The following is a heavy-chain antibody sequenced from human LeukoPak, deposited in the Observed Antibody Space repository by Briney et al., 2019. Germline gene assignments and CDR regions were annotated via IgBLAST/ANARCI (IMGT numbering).Heavy chain of an antibody. Sequence: ASVKVSCKASGYTFTTYGISWVRQAPGQGLEWMGWISAYNGDTNYAQRLQGRVTMTTDTSTSTAYMELRSLRSDGTAVYYCARILYYDSSGPPDYWGQGTLVTVSS. V-gene: IGHV1-18*01. CDR2: ISAYNGDT. J-gene: IGHJ4*02. D-gene: IGHD3-22*01. CDR1: GYTFTTYG. CDR3: ARILYYDSSGPPDY.